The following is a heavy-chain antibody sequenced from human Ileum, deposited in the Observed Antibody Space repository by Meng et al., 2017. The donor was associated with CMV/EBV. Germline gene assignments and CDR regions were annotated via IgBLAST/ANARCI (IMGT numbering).Heavy chain of an antibody. CDR2: VYSSGST. V-gene: IGHV4-4*07. CDR1: GGSISGYY. D-gene: IGHD2-2*01. Sequence: QVRLQESGPGLVKPSDTLSLTCTVSGGSISGYYWSWIRQPATKGLEWIGRVYSSGSTDYNPSLQSRVTMSVDTSKNQFSLKLSSVTAADTAVYYCARGSSSWAFDYWGQGTLVTVSS. J-gene: IGHJ4*02. CDR3: ARGSSSWAFDY.